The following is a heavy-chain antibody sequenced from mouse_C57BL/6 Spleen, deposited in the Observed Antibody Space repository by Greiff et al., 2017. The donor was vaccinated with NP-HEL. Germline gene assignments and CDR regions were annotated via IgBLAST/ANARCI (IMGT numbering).Heavy chain of an antibody. D-gene: IGHD1-1*01. J-gene: IGHJ4*01. CDR2: IDPSDSYT. Sequence: QVHVKQPGAELVRPGTSVKLSCKASGYTFTSYWMHWVKQRPGQGLEWIGVIDPSDSYTNYNQKFKGKATLTVDTSSSTAYMQLSSLTSEDSAVYYCARKGAFGSSFYYAMDYWGQGTSVTVSS. CDR3: ARKGAFGSSFYYAMDY. CDR1: GYTFTSYW. V-gene: IGHV1-59*01.